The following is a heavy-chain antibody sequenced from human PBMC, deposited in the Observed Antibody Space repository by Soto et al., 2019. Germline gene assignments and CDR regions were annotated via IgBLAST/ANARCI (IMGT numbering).Heavy chain of an antibody. CDR1: GFSLSTSGVG. V-gene: IGHV2-5*02. D-gene: IGHD1-1*01. Sequence: QITLKESGPTVVKPTQTLTLTCTFSGFSLSTSGVGVGWIRQPPGKALEWLAFIYWDDDKRYSPSLNSRLTIIQDTSKNQVLLIMTNVDPVDSATYYCAQRSPYNRNWNTGWFDSWGQGTLVTVSS. CDR2: IYWDDDK. CDR3: AQRSPYNRNWNTGWFDS. J-gene: IGHJ5*01.